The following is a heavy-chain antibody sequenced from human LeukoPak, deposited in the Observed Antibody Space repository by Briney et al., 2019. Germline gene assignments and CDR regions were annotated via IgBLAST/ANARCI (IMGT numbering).Heavy chain of an antibody. CDR2: ISSSSSYI. V-gene: IGHV3-21*01. CDR3: ARIRGSGSPLFDY. CDR1: GFTFGEAY. D-gene: IGHD1-26*01. J-gene: IGHJ4*02. Sequence: GGSLRLSCAASGFTFGEAYMSWVRQAPGKGLEWVSSISSSSSYIYYADSVKGRFTISRDNAKNSLYLQMNSLRAEDTAVYYCARIRGSGSPLFDYWGQGTLVTVSS.